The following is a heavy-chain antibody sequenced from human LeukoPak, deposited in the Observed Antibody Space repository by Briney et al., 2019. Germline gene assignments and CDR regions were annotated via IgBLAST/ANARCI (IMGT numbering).Heavy chain of an antibody. D-gene: IGHD6-13*01. CDR1: GGSISSSNW. CDR3: ARASQSRAAGFDY. J-gene: IGHJ4*02. CDR2: IYHSGST. V-gene: IGHV4-4*02. Sequence: PSETLSLTCAVSGGSISSSNWWSWVRQPPGKGLEWIGEIYHSGSTNYNPSLKSRVTISVDKSKNQFSLKLSSVTAADTAVYYCARASQSRAAGFDYWGQGTLVTVSS.